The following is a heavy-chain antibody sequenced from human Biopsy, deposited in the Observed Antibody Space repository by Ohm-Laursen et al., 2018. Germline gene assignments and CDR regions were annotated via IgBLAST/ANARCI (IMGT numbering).Heavy chain of an antibody. CDR3: AKAGRGYIDY. V-gene: IGHV3-74*01. CDR2: FNSDGTDT. J-gene: IGHJ4*02. Sequence: LSCAASGFTFSSSWMHWVRQAPGKGLEWVSRFNSDGTDTTYADSVKGRFTISRDNAKNTLYLQMNSLRVEDTAAYYCAKAGRGYIDYWGQGTLVIVSS. D-gene: IGHD5-18*01. CDR1: GFTFSSSW.